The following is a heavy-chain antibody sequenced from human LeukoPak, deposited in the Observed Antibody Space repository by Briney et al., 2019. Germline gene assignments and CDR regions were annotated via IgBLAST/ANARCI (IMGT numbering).Heavy chain of an antibody. D-gene: IGHD2-2*02. CDR3: ARGVGYCSSTSCYTPYYYYMDV. J-gene: IGHJ6*03. CDR1: GGSISSSSYY. CDR2: IYYSGST. V-gene: IGHV4-39*07. Sequence: SETLSLTCTVSGGSISSSSYYWGWIRQPPGKGLEWIGSIYYSGSTYYNPSLKSRVTISVDTSKNQFSLKLSSVTAADTAVYYCARGVGYCSSTSCYTPYYYYMDVWGKGTTVTVSS.